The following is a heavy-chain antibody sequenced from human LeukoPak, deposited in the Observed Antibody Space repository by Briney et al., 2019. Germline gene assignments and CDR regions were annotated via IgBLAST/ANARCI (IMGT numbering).Heavy chain of an antibody. J-gene: IGHJ3*02. CDR2: INHSGST. Sequence: SETPSLTCAVYGGSFSGYYWSWIRQPPGKGLEWIGEINHSGSTNYNPSLKSRVTISVDTSKNQFSLKLSSVTAADTAVYYCARRGVAWKETYYYGSGSYYNIWGQGTMVTVSS. CDR1: GGSFSGYY. CDR3: ARRGVAWKETYYYGSGSYYNI. D-gene: IGHD3-10*01. V-gene: IGHV4-34*01.